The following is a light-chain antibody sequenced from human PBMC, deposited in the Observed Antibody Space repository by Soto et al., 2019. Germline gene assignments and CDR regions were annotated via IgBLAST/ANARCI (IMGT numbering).Light chain of an antibody. CDR3: QQYNNWPWT. CDR2: AAS. CDR1: QNVRSSS. J-gene: IGKJ1*01. Sequence: ETVLTQSPSILSLSPGERATLSCRASQNVRSSSLAWYQQKPGQAPRLLIYAASTRVTGVADRFSGSGSGTDFTLTISRLEAEDFAVYHCQQYNNWPWTFGQGTKVEIK. V-gene: IGKV3-20*01.